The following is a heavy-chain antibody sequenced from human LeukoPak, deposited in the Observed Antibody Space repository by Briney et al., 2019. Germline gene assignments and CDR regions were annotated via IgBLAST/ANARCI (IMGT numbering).Heavy chain of an antibody. Sequence: ASVKVSCKASGYTFTGYYMHWVRQAPGQGLEWMGWINPNSGGTNYAQKFQGRVTMTRDTSISTAYMELSRLRSDDTAVYYCARDGSSGTVTSPYYYYGMDVWGQGTTVTVSS. J-gene: IGHJ6*02. CDR2: INPNSGGT. CDR1: GYTFTGYY. V-gene: IGHV1-2*02. D-gene: IGHD4-11*01. CDR3: ARDGSSGTVTSPYYYYGMDV.